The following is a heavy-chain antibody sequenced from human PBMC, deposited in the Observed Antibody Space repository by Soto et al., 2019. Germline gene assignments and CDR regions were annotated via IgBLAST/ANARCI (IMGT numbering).Heavy chain of an antibody. CDR2: IKQDGSEK. V-gene: IGHV3-7*01. CDR1: GFTFSSYW. CDR3: ARVGGGFGEFDAFDI. D-gene: IGHD3-10*01. Sequence: EVQLVGSGGGLVQPGGSLRLSCAASGFTFSSYWMSWVRQAPGKGLEWVANIKQDGSEKYYVDSVKGRFTISRDNAKNSLYLQMNSLRAEDTAVYYCARVGGGFGEFDAFDIWGQGTMVTVSS. J-gene: IGHJ3*02.